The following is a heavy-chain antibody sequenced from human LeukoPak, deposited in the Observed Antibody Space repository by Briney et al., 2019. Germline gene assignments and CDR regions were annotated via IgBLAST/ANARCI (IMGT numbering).Heavy chain of an antibody. CDR1: GYTFTSYG. CDR2: ISAYNGNT. CDR3: ARGETDYYDSSGYYYDY. V-gene: IGHV1-18*01. Sequence: ASVKVSCKASGYTFTSYGISWVRQAPGRGLEWMGWISAYNGNTNYAQKLQGRVTMTTDTSTSTAYMELRSLRSEDTAVYYCARGETDYYDSSGYYYDYWGQGTLVTVSS. J-gene: IGHJ4*02. D-gene: IGHD3-22*01.